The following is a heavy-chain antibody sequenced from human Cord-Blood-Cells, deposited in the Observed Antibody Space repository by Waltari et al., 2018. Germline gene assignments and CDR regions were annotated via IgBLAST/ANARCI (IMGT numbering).Heavy chain of an antibody. J-gene: IGHJ4*02. CDR3: ARLISGVVPAAIDY. D-gene: IGHD2-2*01. V-gene: IGHV4-39*01. CDR1: GGSISSSSYY. Sequence: QLQLQESGPGLVKPSGTLSLTCTVSGGSISSSSYYWGWIRQPPGKGLEWIGSIYYSGSTYYNPSLKSRVTISVDTSKNQFSLKLSSVTAADTAVYYCARLISGVVPAAIDYWGQGTLVTVSS. CDR2: IYYSGST.